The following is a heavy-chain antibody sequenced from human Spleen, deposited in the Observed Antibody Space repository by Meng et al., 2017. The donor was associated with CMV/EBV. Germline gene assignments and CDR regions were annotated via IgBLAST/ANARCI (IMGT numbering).Heavy chain of an antibody. CDR3: ARDPLEDFLSGYYGNYKGMDV. J-gene: IGHJ6*02. Sequence: SVQVSCKASGGSFSRLTISWVRQAPGQGLEWVGRIIPLRGIAKYAQNMQGSVTITAEKSTNTVYMEMSSLRFEDTAMYYCARDPLEDFLSGYYGNYKGMDVWGQGTTVTVSS. CDR2: IIPLRGIA. D-gene: IGHD3-3*01. CDR1: GGSFSRLT. V-gene: IGHV1-69*04.